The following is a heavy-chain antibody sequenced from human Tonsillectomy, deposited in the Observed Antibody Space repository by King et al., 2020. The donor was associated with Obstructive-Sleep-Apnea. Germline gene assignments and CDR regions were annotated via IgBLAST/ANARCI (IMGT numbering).Heavy chain of an antibody. J-gene: IGHJ5*02. CDR2: SSVYNGNT. D-gene: IGHD3-10*01. Sequence: VQLVESGAEVKKPGASVKVSCKASGYTFNTYGISWVRQAPGQWLVWMGWSSVYNGNTNYAQKYQGRDTMTTDTTTNTAYMELRGLRSDDTAVYYCARGGWFGELEYNWFDPWGQGTLVTVSS. CDR1: GYTFNTYG. V-gene: IGHV1-18*01. CDR3: ARGGWFGELEYNWFDP.